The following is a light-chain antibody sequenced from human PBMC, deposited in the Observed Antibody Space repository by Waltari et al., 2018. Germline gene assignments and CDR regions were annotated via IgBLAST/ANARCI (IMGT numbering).Light chain of an antibody. CDR1: SRDVGSYNL. CDR2: EAS. V-gene: IGLV2-23*01. Sequence: QSALTQPASVSGSPGQSITISCPGTSRDVGSYNLVPWYQQHPGKPPKLMIYEASKRPSGVSNRFSGSKSGNTASLTISGLQAEDEADYYCSSYTSSSTLVFGGGTKLTVL. J-gene: IGLJ3*02. CDR3: SSYTSSSTLV.